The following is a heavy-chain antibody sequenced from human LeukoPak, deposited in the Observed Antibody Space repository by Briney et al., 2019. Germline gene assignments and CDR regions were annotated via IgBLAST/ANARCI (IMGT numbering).Heavy chain of an antibody. Sequence: GGSLRLSCAASGFTFSDYAMHWVRQAPGKGLEWVSVIYSGGSTYYADSVKGRFTISRDNSKNTLYLQMNSLRAEDTAVYYCARWYGGVFDYWGQGTLVTVSS. CDR3: ARWYGGVFDY. V-gene: IGHV3-66*01. D-gene: IGHD6-13*01. CDR2: IYSGGST. J-gene: IGHJ4*02. CDR1: GFTFSDYA.